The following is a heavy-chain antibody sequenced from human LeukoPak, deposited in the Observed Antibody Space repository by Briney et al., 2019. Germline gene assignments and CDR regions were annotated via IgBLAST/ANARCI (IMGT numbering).Heavy chain of an antibody. V-gene: IGHV3-43*02. CDR1: GFTFDDYA. J-gene: IGHJ4*02. CDR2: IGGDGGTT. CDR3: AKVYVGSWYANDH. D-gene: IGHD6-13*01. Sequence: GGSLRLSCTASGFTFDDYAMHWVRQAPAKGLEWVSLIGGDGGTTDYADSVKGRFTISRDNRRNSLYLHMNSLRTEDTALYFCAKVYVGSWYANDHWGQGTLVTVSS.